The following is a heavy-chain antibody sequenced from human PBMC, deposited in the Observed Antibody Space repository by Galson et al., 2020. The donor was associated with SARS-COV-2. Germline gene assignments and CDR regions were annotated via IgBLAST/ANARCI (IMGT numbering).Heavy chain of an antibody. Sequence: SETLSLTCAVSGGSISGYHWSWIRQPPGKGLEFIGYIHYSGSTNSNPSLRSRVTISVDTSRNEISLSLSSVTAADTAVYYCARHLIPTSDDFWSGYYPSNNWFDPWGQGISVIVSS. CDR2: IHYSGST. D-gene: IGHD3-3*01. CDR1: GGSISGYH. CDR3: ARHLIPTSDDFWSGYYPSNNWFDP. J-gene: IGHJ5*02. V-gene: IGHV4-59*08.